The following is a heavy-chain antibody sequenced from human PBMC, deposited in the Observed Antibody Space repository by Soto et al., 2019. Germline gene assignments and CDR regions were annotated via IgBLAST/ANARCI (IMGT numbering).Heavy chain of an antibody. J-gene: IGHJ4*02. CDR3: AAPACAATWCSPSHNLDH. CDR1: GGTFVRHV. Sequence: QVQLVQSGAEVKKPESSVKVSCKTSGGTFVRHVISWVRQAPGQGPEWMGKINPLSGIPNYAHKFQDRVTFAADTDSSTAYMELSSLRSDETAVYYCAAPACAATWCSPSHNLDHWGQGTLVTVSS. CDR2: INPLSGIP. V-gene: IGHV1-69*09. D-gene: IGHD2-2*01.